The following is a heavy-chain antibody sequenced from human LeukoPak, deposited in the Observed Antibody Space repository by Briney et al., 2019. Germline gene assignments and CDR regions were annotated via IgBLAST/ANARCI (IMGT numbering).Heavy chain of an antibody. V-gene: IGHV4-34*01. J-gene: IGHJ3*02. D-gene: IGHD6-19*01. CDR1: GGSFSGYY. CDR2: IYHSGST. Sequence: PSETLSLTCAVYGGSFSGYYWSWIRQPPGKGLEWIGSIYHSGSTYYNPSLKSRVTISVDTSKNQFSLKLSSVTAADTAVYYCARVWNSSGWYKVLDAFDIWGQGTMVTVSS. CDR3: ARVWNSSGWYKVLDAFDI.